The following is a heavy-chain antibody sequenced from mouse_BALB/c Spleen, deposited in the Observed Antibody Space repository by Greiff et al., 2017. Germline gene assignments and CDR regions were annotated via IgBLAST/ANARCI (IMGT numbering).Heavy chain of an antibody. D-gene: IGHD1-1*01. Sequence: VQLQESGPGLVAPSQSLSITCTVSGFSLTGYGVNWVRQPPGKGLEWLGMIWGDGSTDYNSALKSRLSISKDNSKSQVFLKMNSLQTDDTARYYCASYYYGSSSYAMDYWGQGTSVTVSS. J-gene: IGHJ4*01. V-gene: IGHV2-6-7*01. CDR1: GFSLTGYG. CDR2: IWGDGST. CDR3: ASYYYGSSSYAMDY.